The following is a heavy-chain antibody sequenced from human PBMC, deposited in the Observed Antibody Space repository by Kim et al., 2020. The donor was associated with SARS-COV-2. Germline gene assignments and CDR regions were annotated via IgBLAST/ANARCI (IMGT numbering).Heavy chain of an antibody. Sequence: GGSLRLSCAASGFTFSSYWMTWVRQAPGKGLEWVANIKQDGSEKYYVDSVKGRFTISRDNAKNSLYLQMNSLRAEDTAVYYCARDSPSSTSYYYGMDVWGQGTPVTVSS. J-gene: IGHJ6*02. D-gene: IGHD2-2*01. CDR3: ARDSPSSTSYYYGMDV. CDR2: IKQDGSEK. V-gene: IGHV3-7*01. CDR1: GFTFSSYW.